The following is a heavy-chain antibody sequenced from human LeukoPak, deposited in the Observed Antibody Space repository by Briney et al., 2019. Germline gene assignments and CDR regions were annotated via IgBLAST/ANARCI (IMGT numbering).Heavy chain of an antibody. CDR1: GYTFTSYY. CDR2: INPSGGST. CDR3: ARGGSGWFDAFDI. V-gene: IGHV1-46*01. J-gene: IGHJ3*02. D-gene: IGHD6-19*01. Sequence: ASVKVSCKASGYTFTSYYMHWVRQAPGQGLEWMGIINPSGGSTSYAQKFQGRVTMTRDTSISTAYMELSTLRSDDTAVYYRARGGSGWFDAFDIWGQGTMVTVSS.